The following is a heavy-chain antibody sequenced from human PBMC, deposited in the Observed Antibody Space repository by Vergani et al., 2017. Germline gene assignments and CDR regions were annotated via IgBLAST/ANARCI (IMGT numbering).Heavy chain of an antibody. CDR3: VIGASYDFWSGYWYC. D-gene: IGHD3-3*01. CDR1: GFTFSSYA. V-gene: IGHV3-23*01. J-gene: IGHJ4*02. Sequence: EVQLLESGGGLVQPGGSLRLSCAASGFTFSSYAMSWVRQAPGKGLEWVSAISGSGGSTYYADSVKGRFTISRDNSKNTLYLQMSSLRAEDTAVYYCVIGASYDFWSGYWYCGGQGTLDTVSS. CDR2: ISGSGGST.